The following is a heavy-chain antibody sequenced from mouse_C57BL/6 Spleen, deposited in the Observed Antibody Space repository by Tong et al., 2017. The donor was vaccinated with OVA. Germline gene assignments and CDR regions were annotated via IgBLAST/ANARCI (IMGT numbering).Heavy chain of an antibody. Sequence: VQLQESGPELVKPGASVKLSCKASGYTFTSYWMHWVKQRPGQGLEWIGNINPSNGGTNYNEKFKSKATLTADKSSSTAYMQLSSLTSEDSAVYFCARYGYDGRRAMDYWGQGTSVTVSS. V-gene: IGHV1-53*01. CDR1: GYTFTSYW. CDR2: INPSNGGT. D-gene: IGHD2-2*01. CDR3: ARYGYDGRRAMDY. J-gene: IGHJ4*01.